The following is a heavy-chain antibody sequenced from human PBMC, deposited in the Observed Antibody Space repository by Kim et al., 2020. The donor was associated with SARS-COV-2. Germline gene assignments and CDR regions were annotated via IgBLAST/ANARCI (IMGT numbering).Heavy chain of an antibody. D-gene: IGHD6-19*01. CDR2: ISYDGSNK. CDR1: GFTFSSYG. V-gene: IGHV3-30*18. J-gene: IGHJ4*02. CDR3: AKSTFSGWTDY. Sequence: GGSLRLSCAASGFTFSSYGMHWVRQAPGKGLEWVAVISYDGSNKYYADSVKGRFTISRDNSKNTLYLQMNSLRAEDTAVYYCAKSTFSGWTDYWGQGTLV.